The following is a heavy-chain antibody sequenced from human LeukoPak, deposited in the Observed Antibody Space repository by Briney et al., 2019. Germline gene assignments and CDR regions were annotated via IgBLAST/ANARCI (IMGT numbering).Heavy chain of an antibody. D-gene: IGHD3-22*01. CDR2: VRYDGSNK. V-gene: IGHV3-30*02. J-gene: IGHJ4*02. Sequence: GGSLRLSCAASGFTFSSYGMHWVRQAPGKGLEWVAFVRYDGSNKYYADSVKGRFTISRDNSKNTLYLQMNSLRAEDTAVYYCAKDLNYYDSSGYYYWGQGTLVTVSS. CDR3: AKDLNYYDSSGYYY. CDR1: GFTFSSYG.